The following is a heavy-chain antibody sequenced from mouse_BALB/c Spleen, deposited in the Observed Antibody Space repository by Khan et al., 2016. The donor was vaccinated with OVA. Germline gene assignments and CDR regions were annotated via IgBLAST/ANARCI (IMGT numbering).Heavy chain of an antibody. CDR1: GYTFTTYT. Sequence: QVQLKESGAALARPGASVKMSCTASGYTFTTYTMHWVKQSPGQGLELIGYINPSNGYTNYNQKFKDKSTLTADKSSSTAYMQLSSLASDYSAVYYRAREGAYNRYDGWIAYWGQGTLVTVSA. D-gene: IGHD2-14*01. CDR2: INPSNGYT. CDR3: AREGAYNRYDGWIAY. V-gene: IGHV1-4*01. J-gene: IGHJ3*01.